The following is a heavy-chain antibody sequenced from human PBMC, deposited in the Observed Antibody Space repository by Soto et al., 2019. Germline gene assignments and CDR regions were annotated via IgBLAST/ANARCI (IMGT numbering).Heavy chain of an antibody. CDR3: ARDVPALSHNVDTFYYYYGMDV. CDR1: GYSISSGYY. J-gene: IGHJ6*02. D-gene: IGHD5-18*01. Sequence: PSETLSLTCAVSGYSISSGYYWGWIRQPPGKGLEWIGSIYHSGSTYYSPSLKSRVTISVDTSKNQFSLKLSSVTAADTAVYYCARDVPALSHNVDTFYYYYGMDVWGQGTTVTVSS. V-gene: IGHV4-38-2*02. CDR2: IYHSGST.